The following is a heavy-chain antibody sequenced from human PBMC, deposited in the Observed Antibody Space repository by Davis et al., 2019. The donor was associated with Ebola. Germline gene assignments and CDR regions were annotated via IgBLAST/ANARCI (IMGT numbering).Heavy chain of an antibody. D-gene: IGHD6-13*01. CDR1: GFTFSSYG. CDR2: ISYDGSNK. Sequence: GESLKISCAASGFTFSSYGMHWVRQAPGKGLEWVAVISYDGSNKYYADSVKGRFTISRDNSKNTLCLQMNSLRAEDTAVYYCAKERSSWYMRAEYFQHWGQGTLVTVSS. J-gene: IGHJ1*01. CDR3: AKERSSWYMRAEYFQH. V-gene: IGHV3-30*18.